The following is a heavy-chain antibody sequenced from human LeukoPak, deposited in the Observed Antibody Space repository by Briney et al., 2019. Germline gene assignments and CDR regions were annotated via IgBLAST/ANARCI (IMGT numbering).Heavy chain of an antibody. Sequence: GGSLRLSCAASGFTFSNYAMNWVRQAPGKGLEWVSTISETGRSTYYADSVKGQFTISRDNSKNTLYLQMNSLRAEDTAVYYCAKDRGYSYGISEYWGQGTLVTVSS. CDR3: AKDRGYSYGISEY. J-gene: IGHJ4*02. CDR2: ISETGRST. D-gene: IGHD5-18*01. CDR1: GFTFSNYA. V-gene: IGHV3-23*01.